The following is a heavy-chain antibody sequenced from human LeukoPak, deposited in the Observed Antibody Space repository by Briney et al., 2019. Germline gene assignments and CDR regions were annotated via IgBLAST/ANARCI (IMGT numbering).Heavy chain of an antibody. V-gene: IGHV3-7*01. CDR2: IRQDGSEK. CDR3: ARSTAGLDY. D-gene: IGHD1-1*01. CDR1: GFTFSNYW. J-gene: IGHJ4*02. Sequence: GGSLRLSWAASGFTFSNYWMSWVRQAPGKGLEWVANIRQDGSEKYYVDSMGGRFTISRDNAKNSLYMQMSSLRAEDTAVYYCARSTAGLDYWGQGTLVTVSS.